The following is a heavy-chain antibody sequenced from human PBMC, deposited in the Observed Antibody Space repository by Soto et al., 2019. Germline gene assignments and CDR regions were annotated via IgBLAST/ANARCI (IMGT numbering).Heavy chain of an antibody. CDR3: GRGQRGELVIFY. CDR1: GYTFTGYY. D-gene: IGHD1-7*01. CDR2: ISPQTGGT. Sequence: ASVKVSCKGSGYTFTGYYIHWVRQTPGQGPEWMGEISPQTGGTKYAQKYQGRVTMTRDTSITTVYMELSNLSPDDTAVYYCGRGQRGELVIFYWGEGTLVTVSS. V-gene: IGHV1-2*02. J-gene: IGHJ4*02.